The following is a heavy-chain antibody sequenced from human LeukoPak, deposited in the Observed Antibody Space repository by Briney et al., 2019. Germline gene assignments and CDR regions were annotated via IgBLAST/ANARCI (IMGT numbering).Heavy chain of an antibody. CDR1: GFTFSSYG. V-gene: IGHV3-48*01. Sequence: GRSLRLSCAASGFTFSSYGMHWVRQAPGKGLEWVSYISSSSSTIYYADSVKGRFTISRDNAKNSLLLQMNSLRAEDTAVYYCARDSGYNDILTGYNYWGQGTLVTVSS. CDR2: ISSSSSTI. CDR3: ARDSGYNDILTGYNY. J-gene: IGHJ4*02. D-gene: IGHD3-9*01.